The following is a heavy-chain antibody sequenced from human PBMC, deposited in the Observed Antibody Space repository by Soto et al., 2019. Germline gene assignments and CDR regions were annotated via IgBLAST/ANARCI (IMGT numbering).Heavy chain of an antibody. J-gene: IGHJ4*01. CDR1: GFTFSDHY. Sequence: GGSLRLSCAASGFTFSDHYMDWVRQAPGKGLEWVARIRKKTNSYTTEYAASVKGRFTISRDDSKNSLCLQMNSLKTEDTAVYYCVSVAQMSVGTYDFWGQGTLVTVSS. V-gene: IGHV3-72*01. CDR3: VSVAQMSVGTYDF. CDR2: IRKKTNSYTT.